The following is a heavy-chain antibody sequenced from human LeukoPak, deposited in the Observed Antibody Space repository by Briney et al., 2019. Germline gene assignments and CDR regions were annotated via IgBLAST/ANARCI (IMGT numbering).Heavy chain of an antibody. CDR3: ARDRAFDI. CDR1: GGSISSSSYY. CDR2: IYYSGST. J-gene: IGHJ3*02. Sequence: PSETLSLTCTVSGGSISSSSYYWGWIRQPPGKGLEWIGSIYYSGSTYYNPSLKSRVTMSVDTSKNQFSLKLSSVTAADTAVYYCARDRAFDIWGQGTMVTVSS. V-gene: IGHV4-39*07.